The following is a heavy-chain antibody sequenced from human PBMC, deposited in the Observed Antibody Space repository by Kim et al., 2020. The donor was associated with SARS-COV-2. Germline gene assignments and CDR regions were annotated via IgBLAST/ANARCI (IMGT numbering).Heavy chain of an antibody. D-gene: IGHD5-18*01. V-gene: IGHV5-10-1*01. CDR2: IDPSDSYT. CDR1: GYSFTSYW. J-gene: IGHJ3*02. CDR3: ARLRFYGDTAMVRAFDI. Sequence: GESLKISCKGSGYSFTSYWISWVRQMPGKGLEWMGRIDPSDSYTNYSPSFQGHVTISADKSISTAYLQWSSLKASDTAMYYCARLRFYGDTAMVRAFDIWGQGTMVTISS.